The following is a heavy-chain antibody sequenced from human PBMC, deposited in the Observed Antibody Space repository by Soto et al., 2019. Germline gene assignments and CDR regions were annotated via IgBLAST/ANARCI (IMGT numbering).Heavy chain of an antibody. J-gene: IGHJ3*01. CDR1: GFILNNYA. CDR2: IGGTDGDSDGVP. CDR3: GKRGRKWGAFDF. V-gene: IGHV3-23*01. Sequence: VQLLESGGDLVQPGGSLRLSCVASGFILNNYAMSWVRQAPGKGLEWVSTIGGTDGDSDGVPWYEDAVKGRCTISRDSSANTLFLHMDNVRAEDSALYDCGKRGRKWGAFDFWGQGTTVVVSS. D-gene: IGHD7-27*01.